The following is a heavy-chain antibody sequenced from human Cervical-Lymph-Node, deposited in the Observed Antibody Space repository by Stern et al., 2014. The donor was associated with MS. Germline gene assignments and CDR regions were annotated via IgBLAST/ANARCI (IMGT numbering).Heavy chain of an antibody. J-gene: IGHJ3*02. D-gene: IGHD2-2*01. CDR3: AREAPVEPAATDAFDI. Sequence: MQLVESGGGVVQPGRSLRLSCAASGFTFSTYGMHWVRQAPGKGLELVAVIWSDGTNSLYADYVKGRFTISRDNSKNTLYLQMNTLRTEDTAVYYCAREAPVEPAATDAFDIWGRGTMVAVSS. V-gene: IGHV3-33*01. CDR2: IWSDGTNS. CDR1: GFTFSTYG.